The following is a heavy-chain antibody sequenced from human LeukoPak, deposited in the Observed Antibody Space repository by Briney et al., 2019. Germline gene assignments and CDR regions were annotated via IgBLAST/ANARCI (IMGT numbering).Heavy chain of an antibody. J-gene: IGHJ1*01. CDR2: INEDGSEE. CDR3: ASQLDGTLHS. CDR1: GFTSSSFW. D-gene: IGHD2-2*01. Sequence: GGSLSLSCASSGFTSSSFWMSWVRQAPGKGLEWVANINEDGSEEYYVDSVRGRFTISRDNAKDSLFLQMNSLRAEDTAVYYCASQLDGTLHSWGEGTLVTVSS. V-gene: IGHV3-7*02.